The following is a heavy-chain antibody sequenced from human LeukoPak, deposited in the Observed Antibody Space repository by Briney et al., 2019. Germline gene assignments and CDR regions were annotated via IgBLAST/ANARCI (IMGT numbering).Heavy chain of an antibody. J-gene: IGHJ5*02. Sequence: HTGGSLRLSCSASGFTFSSYAIHWVRQAPGKGLEYVSAISDNGGSTYYADSVKGRFTISRDNSKNTVSLQMNSLRADDTAVYYCARAEYGNWFDPWGQGTLVTVSS. D-gene: IGHD2-2*01. CDR2: ISDNGGST. CDR3: ARAEYGNWFDP. V-gene: IGHV3-64*04. CDR1: GFTFSSYA.